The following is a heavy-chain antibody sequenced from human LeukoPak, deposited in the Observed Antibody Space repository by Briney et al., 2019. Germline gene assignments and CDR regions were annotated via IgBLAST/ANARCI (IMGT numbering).Heavy chain of an antibody. Sequence: PSQTLSLTCTVSGGSISSGGYYWSWIRQHPGKGLEWIGYIYYSGSTYYNPSLKSRVTISVDTSKNQFSLKLSSVTAADTAVYYCARGGDYYDSSGYYPPDYWGQGTLVTVSS. CDR2: IYYSGST. D-gene: IGHD3-22*01. V-gene: IGHV4-31*03. CDR1: GGSISSGGYY. J-gene: IGHJ4*02. CDR3: ARGGDYYDSSGYYPPDY.